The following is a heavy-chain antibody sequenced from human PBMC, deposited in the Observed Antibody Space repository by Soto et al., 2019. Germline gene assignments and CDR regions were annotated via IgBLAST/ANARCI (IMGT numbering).Heavy chain of an antibody. V-gene: IGHV4-34*01. D-gene: IGHD3-10*01. Sequence: LSLTCAVYGGSFSGYYWSWIRQPPGKGLEWIGEINHSGSTNYNPSLKSRVTISVDTSKNQFSLKLSSVTAADTAVYYCARGMLLWFGELYWFDPWGQGTLVTVSS. CDR1: GGSFSGYY. CDR2: INHSGST. J-gene: IGHJ5*02. CDR3: ARGMLLWFGELYWFDP.